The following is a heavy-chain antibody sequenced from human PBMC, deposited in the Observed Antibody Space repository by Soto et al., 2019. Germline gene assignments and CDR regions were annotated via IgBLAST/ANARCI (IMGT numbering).Heavy chain of an antibody. CDR1: GYTFTSYY. CDR3: AREVLLWFPGLEQYYYYGMDV. V-gene: IGHV1-46*03. J-gene: IGHJ6*02. D-gene: IGHD3-10*01. Sequence: ASVKVSCKASGYTFTSYYMHWVRQAPGQGLEWMGIINPSGGSTSYAQKFQGRVTMTRDTSTSTVYMELSSLRSEDTAVYYCAREVLLWFPGLEQYYYYGMDVWRQAITVSVS. CDR2: INPSGGST.